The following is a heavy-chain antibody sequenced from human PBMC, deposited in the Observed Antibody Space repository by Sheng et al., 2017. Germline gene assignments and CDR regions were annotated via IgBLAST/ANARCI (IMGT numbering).Heavy chain of an antibody. CDR2: TYYRSKWYD. D-gene: IGHD5-12*01. Sequence: QVQLQQSGPGLVKPSQTLSLTCAISGDSVSSNSATWHWLRQSPSRGLEWLGRTYYRSKWYDDYAVSVKSRITINADTSTKQFFLRLNSVTPEDTAVYYCIRDSGYLLDYWGQGTLVTVSS. J-gene: IGHJ4*02. CDR3: IRDSGYLLDY. CDR1: GDSVSSNSAT. V-gene: IGHV6-1*01.